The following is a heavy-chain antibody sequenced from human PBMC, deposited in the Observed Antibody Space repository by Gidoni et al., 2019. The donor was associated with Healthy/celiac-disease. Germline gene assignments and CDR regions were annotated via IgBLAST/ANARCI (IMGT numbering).Heavy chain of an antibody. V-gene: IGHV1-69*01. CDR2: IIPIFGTA. CDR1: GCTFSSYA. J-gene: IGHJ4*02. Sequence: QVQLVPSGAALKKPRSSVHVSCKASGCTFSSYAISWVRQAPGEGLDWKGGIIPIFGTANYAQKFQGRVTITADESTSTAYMELSSLRSEDTAVYYCARDYLGSDTGYWGQGTLVTVSS. CDR3: ARDYLGSDTGY. D-gene: IGHD6-19*01.